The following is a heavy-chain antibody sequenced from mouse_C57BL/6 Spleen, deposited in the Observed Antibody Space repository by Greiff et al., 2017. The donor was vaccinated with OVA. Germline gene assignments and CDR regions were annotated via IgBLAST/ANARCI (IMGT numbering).Heavy chain of an antibody. CDR2: INPNNGGT. CDR1: GYTFTDYY. D-gene: IGHD1-1*01. J-gene: IGHJ3*01. CDR3: SREYYGSSYGGFAY. Sequence: EVQLQQSGPELVKPGASVKISCKASGYTFTDYYMNWVKQSPGKSLEWIGDINPNNGGTSYNQKFKGKATLTVDKSSSTAYMELRSLTSEDSAVYYCSREYYGSSYGGFAYWGQGTLVTVSA. V-gene: IGHV1-26*01.